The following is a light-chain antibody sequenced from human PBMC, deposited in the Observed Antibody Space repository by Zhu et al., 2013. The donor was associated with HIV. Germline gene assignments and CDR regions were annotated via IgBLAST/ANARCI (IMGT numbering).Light chain of an antibody. V-gene: IGLV2-14*02. J-gene: IGLJ2*01. CDR3: SSYTSISTLV. CDR2: ADN. CDR1: SSDVGDYNL. Sequence: QSPLTQPASMSGSPGQSITISCTGTSSDVGDYNLVSWYQQHPGKAPKVLIYADNKRPSGVSNRFSGSKSGNTASLTISGLQAEDEADYYCSSYTSISTLVFGGGTKLTVL.